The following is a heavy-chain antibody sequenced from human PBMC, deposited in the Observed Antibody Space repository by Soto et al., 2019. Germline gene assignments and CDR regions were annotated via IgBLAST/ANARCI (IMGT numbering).Heavy chain of an antibody. V-gene: IGHV3-74*01. CDR3: ARDRIAGSGSCDN. J-gene: IGHJ4*02. CDR1: GFTFNNYW. D-gene: IGHD3-10*01. Sequence: PGGSVRLSCVASGFTFNNYWMHWVRQVPGKGLVWVSRIKTDGSSPNYADSVEGRFTISSDNAKNTLYLQMNSLRAEDTAVYYCARDRIAGSGSCDNWGQGTLVTVSS. CDR2: IKTDGSSP.